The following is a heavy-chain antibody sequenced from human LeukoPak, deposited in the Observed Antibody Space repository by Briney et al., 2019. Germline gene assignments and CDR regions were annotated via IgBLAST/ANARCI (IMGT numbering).Heavy chain of an antibody. CDR1: GGSISSGDYY. CDR3: ARAGPNWDFDY. V-gene: IGHV4-30-4*08. Sequence: SETLSLTCTVSGGSISSGDYYWSWLRQPPGKGLEWIGYIYYSGSTYYNPSLKRRVTISVDTSKNQFSLKLSSVTAADTAVYYCARAGPNWDFDYWGQGTLVTVSS. D-gene: IGHD7-27*01. CDR2: IYYSGST. J-gene: IGHJ4*02.